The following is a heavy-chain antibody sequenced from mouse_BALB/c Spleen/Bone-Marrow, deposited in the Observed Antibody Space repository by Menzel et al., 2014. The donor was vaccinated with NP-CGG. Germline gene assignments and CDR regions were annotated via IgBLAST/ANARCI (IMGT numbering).Heavy chain of an antibody. J-gene: IGHJ4*01. CDR2: IDTSDSYT. CDR3: ARGGHDFSLDY. CDR1: GYTFTDNW. V-gene: IGHV1-69*01. Sequence: VQLQESGAELGMPGASVKMSCKASGYTFTDNWIYWVKQRPGQGLEWIGAIDTSDSYTNFNRKFMGKASLTVDASSSTAYMQVSSLTSDDYAVYYCARGGHDFSLDYWGQGTSVTVSS. D-gene: IGHD2-4*01.